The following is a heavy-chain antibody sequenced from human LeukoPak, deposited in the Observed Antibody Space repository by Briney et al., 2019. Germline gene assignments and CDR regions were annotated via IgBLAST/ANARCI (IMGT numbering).Heavy chain of an antibody. CDR2: IIPIFGTA. Sequence: GSSVKVSCKASGGTFSSYAISWVRQAPGQGLEWMGGIIPIFGTANYAQKFQGRVTITADESTSTAYMELSRLRSDDTAVYYCASYGTAMDDYFDYWGQGTLVTVSS. CDR3: ASYGTAMDDYFDY. J-gene: IGHJ4*02. D-gene: IGHD5-18*01. V-gene: IGHV1-69*01. CDR1: GGTFSSYA.